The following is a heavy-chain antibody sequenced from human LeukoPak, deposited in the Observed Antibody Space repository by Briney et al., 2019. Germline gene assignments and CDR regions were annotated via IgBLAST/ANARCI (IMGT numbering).Heavy chain of an antibody. J-gene: IGHJ4*02. V-gene: IGHV1-18*01. CDR1: GYTFTSYG. CDR3: ARDSPYYDFWSGYHIYFDY. Sequence: ASVKVSCKASGYTFTSYGISWVRQAPGQGLEWMGWVSAYNGNTNYAQKLQGRVTMTTDTSTSTAYMELRSLRSDDTAVYYCARDSPYYDFWSGYHIYFDYWGQGTLVTVSS. CDR2: VSAYNGNT. D-gene: IGHD3-3*01.